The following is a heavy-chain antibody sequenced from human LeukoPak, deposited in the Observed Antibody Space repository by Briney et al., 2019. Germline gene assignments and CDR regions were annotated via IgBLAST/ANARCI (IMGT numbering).Heavy chain of an antibody. D-gene: IGHD2-2*01. J-gene: IGHJ6*02. CDR2: IIPILGIA. V-gene: IGHV1-69*04. CDR1: GGTFSSYA. Sequence: ASVKVSCKASGGTFSSYAISWVRQAPGQGLEWMGRIIPILGIANYAQKFQGRVTITADKSTSTAYMELSSLRSEETAVYYCAIIGGYCSSTSCYYYYGMDVWGQGTTVTVSS. CDR3: AIIGGYCSSTSCYYYYGMDV.